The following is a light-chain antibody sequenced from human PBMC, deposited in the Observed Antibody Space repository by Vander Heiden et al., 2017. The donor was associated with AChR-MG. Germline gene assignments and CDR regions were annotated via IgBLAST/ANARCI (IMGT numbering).Light chain of an antibody. J-gene: IGKJ4*01. CDR3: QQRSNWPKLT. CDR2: DAS. Sequence: EIMLTQSPATLSLSPGERATLSCRASQSVSSYLAWYQQKPGQAPRLLIYDASNRATGIPARFSGSGSGTDFTLTISSLEPEDFAVYYCQQRSNWPKLTFGGRTKVEIK. CDR1: QSVSSY. V-gene: IGKV3-11*01.